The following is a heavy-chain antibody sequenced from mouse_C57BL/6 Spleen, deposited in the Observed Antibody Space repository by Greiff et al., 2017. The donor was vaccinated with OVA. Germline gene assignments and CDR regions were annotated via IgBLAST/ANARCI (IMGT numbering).Heavy chain of an antibody. CDR3: ARHDYGSSYWYFDV. D-gene: IGHD1-1*01. Sequence: VHLVESGPGLVAPSQSLSITCTVSGFSLTSYGVHWVRQPPGKGLEWLVVIWSDGSTTYNSALKSRLSISKDNSKSQVFLKMNSLQTDDTAMYYCARHDYGSSYWYFDVWGTGTTVTVSS. CDR1: GFSLTSYG. V-gene: IGHV2-6-1*01. J-gene: IGHJ1*03. CDR2: IWSDGST.